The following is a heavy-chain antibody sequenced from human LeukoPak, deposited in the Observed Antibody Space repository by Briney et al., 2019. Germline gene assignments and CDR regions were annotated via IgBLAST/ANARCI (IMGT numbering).Heavy chain of an antibody. D-gene: IGHD5-12*01. J-gene: IGHJ4*02. CDR2: ISWNSGSI. V-gene: IGHV3-9*01. CDR1: GFTFDDHA. CDR3: AKSIGIVDGYYFDY. Sequence: PGRSLRLSCAASGFTFDDHAMHWVRQAPGKGLEWVSGISWNSGSIGYADSVKGRFTISRDNAKNSLYLQMNSLRAEDTALYYCAKSIGIVDGYYFDYWGQGTLVTVSS.